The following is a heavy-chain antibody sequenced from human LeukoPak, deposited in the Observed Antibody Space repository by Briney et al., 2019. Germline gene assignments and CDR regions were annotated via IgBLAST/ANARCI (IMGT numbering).Heavy chain of an antibody. D-gene: IGHD6-13*01. J-gene: IGHJ5*02. CDR2: INPSGGST. CDR3: VRGMGYSSSWNNWFDP. Sequence: ASVKVSCKASGYTFTSYYMHWVRQAPGQGLEWMGIINPSGGSTSYAQKFQGRVTMTRDMSTSTVYMELSSLRSEDTAVYYCVRGMGYSSSWNNWFDPWGQGTLVTVSS. CDR1: GYTFTSYY. V-gene: IGHV1-46*01.